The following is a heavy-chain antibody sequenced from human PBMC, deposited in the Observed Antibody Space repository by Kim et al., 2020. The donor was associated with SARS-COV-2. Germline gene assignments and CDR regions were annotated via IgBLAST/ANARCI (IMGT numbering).Heavy chain of an antibody. Sequence: GGSLRLSCAASGFTFSSYSMNWVRQAPGKGLEWVSSISSSSSYIYYADSVKGRFTISRDNAKNSLYLQMNSLRAEDTAVYYCARKILRGATIKGVWSLSDYWGQGTLVTVSS. CDR3: ARKILRGATIKGVWSLSDY. CDR2: ISSSSSYI. CDR1: GFTFSSYS. V-gene: IGHV3-21*01. J-gene: IGHJ4*02. D-gene: IGHD5-12*01.